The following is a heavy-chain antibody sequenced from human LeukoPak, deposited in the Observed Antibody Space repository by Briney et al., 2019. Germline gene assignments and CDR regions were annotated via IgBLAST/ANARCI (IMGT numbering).Heavy chain of an antibody. D-gene: IGHD2-21*02. V-gene: IGHV1-18*01. CDR3: ARVGGSGDPEFGYYYYGMDV. Sequence: ASVKVSCKASGCTFTSYGISWVRQAPGQGLEWMGWISAYNGNTNYAQKLQGRVTMTTDTSTSTAYMELRSLRSDDTAVYYCARVGGSGDPEFGYYYYGMDVWGQGTTVTVSS. J-gene: IGHJ6*02. CDR2: ISAYNGNT. CDR1: GCTFTSYG.